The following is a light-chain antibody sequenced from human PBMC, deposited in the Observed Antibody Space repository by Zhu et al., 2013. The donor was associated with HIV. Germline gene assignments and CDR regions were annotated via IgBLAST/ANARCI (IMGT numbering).Light chain of an antibody. CDR2: SDD. CDR3: SSWDDSLNGWV. CDR1: TSNVGTNI. V-gene: IGLV1-44*01. Sequence: QSVLTQPSSVSGTPGQRVTISCSGSTSNVGTNIVHWYQHIPGTAPKLLIYSDDQRPSGVPARFSGSRSGTSASLAISGLQSGDECHYYCSSWDDSLNGWVFGGGTKLTVL. J-gene: IGLJ3*02.